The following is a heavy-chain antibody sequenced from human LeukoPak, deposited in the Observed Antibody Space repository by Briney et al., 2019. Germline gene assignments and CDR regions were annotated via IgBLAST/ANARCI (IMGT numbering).Heavy chain of an antibody. V-gene: IGHV3-23*01. D-gene: IGHD2-15*01. CDR2: ISGSNPGT. CDR3: AKAPVGHCSGAFCYHFDS. J-gene: IGHJ4*02. CDR1: GFTFSTYA. Sequence: GGSLRLSCAASGFTFSTYAMSWVRQTPGKGPEWVAAISGSNPGTYHANSVKGRFTISRDNSKNTLHLQMSGLRAEDTARYYCAKAPVGHCSGAFCYHFDSWGQGTLVTVSS.